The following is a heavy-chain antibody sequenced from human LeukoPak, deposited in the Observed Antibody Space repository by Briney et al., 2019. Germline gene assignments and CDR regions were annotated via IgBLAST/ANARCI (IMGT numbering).Heavy chain of an antibody. CDR1: GGSISSGSYY. CDR3: ARQENYYDSSGYYPEDWFDP. CDR2: IYTSGST. D-gene: IGHD3-22*01. Sequence: SQTLSLTCTVSGGSISSGSYYWSWIRQPAGEGLEWIGRIYTSGSTNYNPSLKSRVTISVDTSKNQFSLKLSSVTAADTAVYYCARQENYYDSSGYYPEDWFDPWGQGTLVTVSS. J-gene: IGHJ5*02. V-gene: IGHV4-61*02.